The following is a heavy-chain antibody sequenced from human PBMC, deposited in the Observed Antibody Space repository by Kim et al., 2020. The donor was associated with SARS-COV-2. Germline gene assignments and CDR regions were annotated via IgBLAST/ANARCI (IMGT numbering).Heavy chain of an antibody. J-gene: IGHJ4*02. V-gene: IGHV3-30*18. Sequence: GGSLRLSCAASGFTFSSYGMHWVRQAPGKGLEWVAVISYDGSNKYYADSVKGRFTISRDNSKNTLYLQMNSLRAEDTAVYYCAKDGDSYGHLFDYWGQGTLVTVSS. D-gene: IGHD5-18*01. CDR1: GFTFSSYG. CDR3: AKDGDSYGHLFDY. CDR2: ISYDGSNK.